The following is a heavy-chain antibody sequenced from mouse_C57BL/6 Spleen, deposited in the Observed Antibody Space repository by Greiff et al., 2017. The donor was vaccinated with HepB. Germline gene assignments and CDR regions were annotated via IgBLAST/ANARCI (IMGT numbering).Heavy chain of an antibody. Sequence: VQLQQSGPELVKPGASVKIPCKASGYTFTDYNMDWVKQSHGKSLEWIGDINPNNGGTTYNQKFKGKATLTVDKSSSTAYMELRSLTSEDAAVYYCARGVAPFAYWGQGTLVTVSA. V-gene: IGHV1-18*01. CDR1: GYTFTDYN. CDR2: INPNNGGT. CDR3: ARGVAPFAY. J-gene: IGHJ3*01.